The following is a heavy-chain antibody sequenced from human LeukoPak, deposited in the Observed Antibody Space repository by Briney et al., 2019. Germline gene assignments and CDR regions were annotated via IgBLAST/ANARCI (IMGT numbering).Heavy chain of an antibody. D-gene: IGHD3-10*01. CDR2: IYYSGST. CDR1: GGSISSYY. CDR3: ARLRFTDYYYYGMDV. V-gene: IGHV4-59*08. J-gene: IGHJ6*02. Sequence: SETLSLTCTVSGGSISSYYWSWIRQPPGKGLEWIGYIYYSGSTNYNPSLKSRVTISVDTSKNQFSLKLSSVTAADTAVYYCARLRFTDYYYYGMDVWGQGTTVTVS.